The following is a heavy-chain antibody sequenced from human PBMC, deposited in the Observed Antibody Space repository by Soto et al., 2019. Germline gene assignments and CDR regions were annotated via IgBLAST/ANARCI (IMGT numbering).Heavy chain of an antibody. CDR1: GGSISSGDYY. J-gene: IGHJ6*02. CDR3: ARGDAYYYGMDV. CDR2: IYYSGST. V-gene: IGHV4-30-4*01. Sequence: LSLTCTVSGGSISSGDYYWSWIRQPPGKGLEWIGYIYYSGSTYYNPSLKSRVTISVDTSKNQFSLKLSSVTAADTAVYYCARGDAYYYGMDVWGQGTTVTVSS.